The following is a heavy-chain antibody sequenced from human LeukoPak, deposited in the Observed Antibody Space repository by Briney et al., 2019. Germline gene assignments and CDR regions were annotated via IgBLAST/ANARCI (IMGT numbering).Heavy chain of an antibody. J-gene: IGHJ4*02. V-gene: IGHV3-20*04. CDR1: GFTFDDYG. CDR3: ARDEESSSDPPYFDY. D-gene: IGHD6-6*01. Sequence: GGSLRLSCAASGFTFDDYGMSWVRQAPGKGLEWVSGINWNGGSTGYADSVKGRFTISRDNAKNSLYLQMNSLRAEDTALYYCARDEESSSDPPYFDYWGQGTLVTVSS. CDR2: INWNGGST.